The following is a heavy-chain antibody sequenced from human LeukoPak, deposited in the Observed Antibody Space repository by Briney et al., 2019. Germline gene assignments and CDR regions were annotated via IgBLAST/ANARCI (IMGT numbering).Heavy chain of an antibody. CDR3: ARSRSGYSYDHAAFEI. CDR2: IDYGGST. Sequence: SETLSLTCVVSGGSVSGYYWGWIRQPPGRGLEWIAYIDYGGSTTYNPSLRSRVTISVDTSRNQFSLKLSSVTAADTAVYYCARSRSGYSYDHAAFEIWGQGTMVTVSS. D-gene: IGHD5-18*01. V-gene: IGHV4-59*02. J-gene: IGHJ3*02. CDR1: GGSVSGYY.